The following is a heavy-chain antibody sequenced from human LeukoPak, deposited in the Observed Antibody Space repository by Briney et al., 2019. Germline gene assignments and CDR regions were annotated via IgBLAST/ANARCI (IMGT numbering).Heavy chain of an antibody. CDR1: GSTFSTYS. D-gene: IGHD1-1*01. J-gene: IGHJ5*02. V-gene: IGHV3-48*02. Sequence: PGGSLRLSCAVSGSTFSTYSLNWVRQAPAKGLEWVSYISSRSTTIYYADSVKGRFTISRDNAKNSLYLQMNSLRDEDTAVYYCARGAIAGRGDNWFWFDPWGQGTLVTVSS. CDR3: ARGAIAGRGDNWFWFDP. CDR2: ISSRSTTI.